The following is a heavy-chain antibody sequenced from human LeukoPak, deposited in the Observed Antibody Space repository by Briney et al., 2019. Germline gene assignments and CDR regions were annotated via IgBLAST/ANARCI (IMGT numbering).Heavy chain of an antibody. D-gene: IGHD5-18*01. J-gene: IGHJ6*03. V-gene: IGHV5-51*01. CDR3: ASSSLQLWSSNLYYYYYMDV. CDR1: GYSFTSYW. CDR2: IYPGDSDT. Sequence: GESLKISCKGSGYSFTSYWIGWVRQMPGKGLEWMGIIYPGDSDTRYSPSFQGQVTISADKSISTAYLQWSSLRSEDTAVYYCASSSLQLWSSNLYYYYYMDVWGKGTTVTVS.